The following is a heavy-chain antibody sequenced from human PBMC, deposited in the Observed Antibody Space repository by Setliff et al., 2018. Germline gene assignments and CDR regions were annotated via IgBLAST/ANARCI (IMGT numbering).Heavy chain of an antibody. J-gene: IGHJ1*01. Sequence: KTSETLSLTCAAYGGTFSDYYWTWIRQPPGKGLEWVGEINSSGDTNYNPSLESRVTMSIDPSKNQFSLTLTSVRAADTAVYFCAKAKGHLGYYRLVLNYFRHWGQGTPVTVSS. CDR2: INSSGDT. D-gene: IGHD3-22*01. CDR3: AKAKGHLGYYRLVLNYFRH. V-gene: IGHV4-34*08. CDR1: GGTFSDYY.